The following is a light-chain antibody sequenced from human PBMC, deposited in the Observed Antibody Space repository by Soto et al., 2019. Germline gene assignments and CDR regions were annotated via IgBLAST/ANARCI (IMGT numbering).Light chain of an antibody. V-gene: IGKV1-5*03. CDR1: QSISSW. CDR3: QQYDRYPVT. Sequence: DSQMTQSPSTLPASVGDRVTITCRASQSISSWLAWYQQKPGKAPKLLIYKASLLQSGVPSRFPGSGSGTEFTLTISSLQPEDFATYYCQQYDRYPVTFGGGTKVEVK. CDR2: KAS. J-gene: IGKJ4*01.